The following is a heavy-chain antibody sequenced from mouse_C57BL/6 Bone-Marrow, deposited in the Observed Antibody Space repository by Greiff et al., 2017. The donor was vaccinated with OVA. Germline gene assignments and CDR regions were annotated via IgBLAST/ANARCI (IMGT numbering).Heavy chain of an antibody. CDR3: ARRFYYDYPYYYAMDY. J-gene: IGHJ4*01. V-gene: IGHV5-15*04. Sequence: EVMLVESGGGLVQPGGSLKLSCAASGFTFSDYGMAWVRQAPRKGPEWVAFISNLAYSIYYADTVTGRFTISRENAKNTLSLEMSILRSQDTAMYYCARRFYYDYPYYYAMDYWGQGTSVTVSS. CDR2: ISNLAYSI. D-gene: IGHD2-4*01. CDR1: GFTFSDYG.